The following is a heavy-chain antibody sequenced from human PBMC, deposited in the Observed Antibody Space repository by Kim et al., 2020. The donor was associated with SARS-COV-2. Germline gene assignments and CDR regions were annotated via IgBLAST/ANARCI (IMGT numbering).Heavy chain of an antibody. V-gene: IGHV3-30-3*01. J-gene: IGHJ4*02. Sequence: GGSLRLSCAASGFTFSSYAMHWVRQAPGKGLEWVAVISYDGSNKYYADSVKGRFTISRDNSKNTLYLQMNSLRAEDTAVYYCARDPLWSGYYKTGSGNGPLDYWGQGTLVTVSS. CDR2: ISYDGSNK. CDR3: ARDPLWSGYYKTGSGNGPLDY. D-gene: IGHD3-3*01. CDR1: GFTFSSYA.